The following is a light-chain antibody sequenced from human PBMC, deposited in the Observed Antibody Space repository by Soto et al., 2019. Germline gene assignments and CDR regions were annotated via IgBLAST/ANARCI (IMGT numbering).Light chain of an antibody. CDR3: SSYTSRSTYV. CDR2: DVS. J-gene: IGLJ1*01. CDR1: SSDVGGYNY. Sequence: QSALTQPASVSGSPGQSITISCTGTSSDVGGYNYVSWYQQHPGKAPKLMIYDVSNRTSGVSNRFSGSKSGNKASLTISGLHAEDEADYYCSSYTSRSTYVLGTGTKVTVL. V-gene: IGLV2-14*01.